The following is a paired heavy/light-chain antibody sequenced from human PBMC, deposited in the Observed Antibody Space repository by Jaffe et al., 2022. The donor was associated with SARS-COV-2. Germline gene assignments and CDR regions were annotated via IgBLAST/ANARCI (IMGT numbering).Light chain of an antibody. CDR1: RSISTY. J-gene: IGKJ1*01. Sequence: DIQMTQSPSSLSASVGDRVTITCRASRSISTYLNWYQQKPGEAPKLLVFAASSLHNGVPSRFSGSGSGTGFTLTVGNLQPEDSAIYYCQQTYTTPRTFGRGTKVEI. CDR3: QQTYTTPRT. CDR2: AAS. V-gene: IGKV1-39*01.
Heavy chain of an antibody. CDR2: ISSDGRDE. CDR1: GFSFSKYA. J-gene: IGHJ3*01. V-gene: IGHV3-30-3*01. D-gene: IGHD3-9*01. Sequence: QVQLVESGGGVVQPGRSLRLSCEASGFSFSKYALHWVRQAPGKGLDWVAGISSDGRDEDYADFVKGRFTVSRDNSRDTVYLDMVSLRAEDTAVYYCATTPPHTLTGYYTQDTVDIWGQGTMVTVSS. CDR3: ATTPPHTLTGYYTQDTVDI.